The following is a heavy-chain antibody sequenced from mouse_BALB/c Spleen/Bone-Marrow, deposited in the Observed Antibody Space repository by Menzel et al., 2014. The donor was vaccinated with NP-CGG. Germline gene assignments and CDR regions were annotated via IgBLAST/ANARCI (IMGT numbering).Heavy chain of an antibody. CDR1: GFTFTDYY. D-gene: IGHD6-1*01. J-gene: IGHJ4*01. CDR3: ARSLCPSAMAY. V-gene: IGHV7-3*02. CDR2: IRNKANGYTT. Sequence: EVKLMESGGGLVQPGGSLRLSCATSGFTFTDYYMSWVRQPPGKALEWLGFIRNKANGYTTEYSASVKGRFTTSRDNSRSILYLQMSPLRAEDSASYYCARSLCPSAMAYWGQGTSVTVSS.